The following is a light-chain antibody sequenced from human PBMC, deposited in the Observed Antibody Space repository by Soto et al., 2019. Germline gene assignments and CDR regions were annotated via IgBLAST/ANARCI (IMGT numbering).Light chain of an antibody. J-gene: IGKJ3*01. CDR1: QRISSSY. Sequence: EIVLTQSPGTLSLSPGERATLSCRASQRISSSYLAWYQQTPGQAPRLLIYDASSRATGIPDRFSGSGSGTDFTLTISRLEPEDVAVYYCQQYGSSPFTFGPGTKVDI. CDR2: DAS. CDR3: QQYGSSPFT. V-gene: IGKV3-20*01.